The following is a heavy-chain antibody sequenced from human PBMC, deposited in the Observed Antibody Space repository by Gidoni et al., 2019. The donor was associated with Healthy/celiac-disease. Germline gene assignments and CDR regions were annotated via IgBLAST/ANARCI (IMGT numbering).Heavy chain of an antibody. CDR2: IYSSGNT. D-gene: IGHD6-6*01. V-gene: IGHV4-61*01. J-gene: IGHJ6*02. CDR3: ARAYSTSYYALDV. Sequence: QVQLQESGPGLVKPSETLSLTCTVSGGSVSSGSYYWSWIRQPPGNGLEWIGYIYSSGNTNYNPSLKSRVTISVDTSKNQFSLKLSSVTAADTAVFYCARAYSTSYYALDVWGQGTTVTVSS. CDR1: GGSVSSGSYY.